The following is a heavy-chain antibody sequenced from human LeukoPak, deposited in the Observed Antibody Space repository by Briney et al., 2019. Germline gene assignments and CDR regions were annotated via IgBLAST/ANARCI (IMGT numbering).Heavy chain of an antibody. CDR2: INHSGRP. Sequence: SETLSLTCAVYDWSFSGYYWSWIRQPPGKGLEWIGEINHSGRPNYNASLKSRVTISEDTSKNQFSLELSSVTAADTAVYYCARGRSSSGWYTNPNFDYWGQGTLVTVSS. D-gene: IGHD6-19*01. J-gene: IGHJ4*02. V-gene: IGHV4-34*01. CDR1: DWSFSGYY. CDR3: ARGRSSSGWYTNPNFDY.